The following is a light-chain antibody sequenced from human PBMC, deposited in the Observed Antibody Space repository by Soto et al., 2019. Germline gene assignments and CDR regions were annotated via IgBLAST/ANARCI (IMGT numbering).Light chain of an antibody. CDR3: QQYNIWPRET. CDR2: DSS. Sequence: EIVMTQSPATLSVSPGERATLSCRASESVSTNLAWYQQRPGQAPRLLIYDSSTRATGIPARFSGSGSGTEFTLTISSLQSEDVAIYYCQQYNIWPRETFGRGSKVEFK. V-gene: IGKV3-15*01. J-gene: IGKJ4*02. CDR1: ESVSTN.